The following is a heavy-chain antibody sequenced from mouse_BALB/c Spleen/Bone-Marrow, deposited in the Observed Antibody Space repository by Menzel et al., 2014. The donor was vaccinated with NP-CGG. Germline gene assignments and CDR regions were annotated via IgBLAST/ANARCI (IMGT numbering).Heavy chain of an antibody. CDR1: GFTFXSYT. Sequence: EVHLVESGGGLVKPGGSLKLSCAASGFTFXSYTMSWVRQTPEKRLEWVATISSGGSYTYYPDSVKGRFTIPRDNAKNTLYLQMSSLKSEDTAMYYCTRSYYRYDEEAWFAYWGQGTLVTVSA. CDR3: TRSYYRYDEEAWFAY. D-gene: IGHD2-14*01. CDR2: ISSGGSYT. J-gene: IGHJ3*01. V-gene: IGHV5-6-4*01.